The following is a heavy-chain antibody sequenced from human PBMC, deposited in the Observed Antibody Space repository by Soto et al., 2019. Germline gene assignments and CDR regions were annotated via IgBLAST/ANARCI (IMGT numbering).Heavy chain of an antibody. CDR3: AREFGEFDYYYYGMDV. Sequence: GGSLRLSCAASGFTFSSYGMHWVRQAPGKGLEWVAVIWYDGSNKYYADSVKGRFTISRDNSKNTLYLQMNSLRAEDTAVYYCAREFGEFDYYYYGMDVWGQGTTVTVSS. CDR1: GFTFSSYG. V-gene: IGHV3-33*01. J-gene: IGHJ6*02. D-gene: IGHD3-10*01. CDR2: IWYDGSNK.